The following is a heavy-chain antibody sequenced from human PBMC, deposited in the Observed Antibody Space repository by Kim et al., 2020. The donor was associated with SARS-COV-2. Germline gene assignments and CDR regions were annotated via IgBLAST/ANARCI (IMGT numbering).Heavy chain of an antibody. CDR3: ARGRAGFSPYGDYGFFQD. CDR1: GGSFSGYY. Sequence: SETLSLTCAVYGGSFSGYYWSWIRQPPGKGLEWIGEINHSGSTNYNPSLKSRVTISVDTSKNQFSLKLSSGTAADKAVYYCARGRAGFSPYGDYGFFQDWGHGTLVTVSS. J-gene: IGHJ1*01. CDR2: INHSGST. D-gene: IGHD4-17*01. V-gene: IGHV4-34*01.